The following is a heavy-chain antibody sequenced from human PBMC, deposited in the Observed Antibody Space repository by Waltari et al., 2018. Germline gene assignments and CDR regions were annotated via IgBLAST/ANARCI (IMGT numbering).Heavy chain of an antibody. D-gene: IGHD3-9*01. CDR2: FARIGAIV. V-gene: IGHV3-23*01. CDR3: AKEGQLGYFVE. J-gene: IGHJ4*02. Sequence: EVQLLQSVGGLIQPGGSLRLSCATSGFSFSSEAMNWVRQAPGNGLGWVSVFARIGAIVYADSVKGRFTISRDISTSTLYLQMNNLRAEDTAIYYCAKEGQLGYFVEWGQGTLVTVSS. CDR1: GFSFSSEA.